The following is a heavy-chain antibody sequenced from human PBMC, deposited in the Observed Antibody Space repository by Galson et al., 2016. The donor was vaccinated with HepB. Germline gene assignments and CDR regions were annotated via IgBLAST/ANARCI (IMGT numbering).Heavy chain of an antibody. CDR1: GFTFSDYY. CDR2: ISSGSSYT. CDR3: VGWFGDLNT. J-gene: IGHJ4*02. V-gene: IGHV3-11*03. D-gene: IGHD3-10*01. Sequence: SLRLSCAASGFTFSDYYMSWIRQAPGKGLEWISYISSGSSYTNYAASVKGRFTISRDKAKKSLYLQLNSLRVDDTALYYCVGWFGDLNTWGQGTLVTVSS.